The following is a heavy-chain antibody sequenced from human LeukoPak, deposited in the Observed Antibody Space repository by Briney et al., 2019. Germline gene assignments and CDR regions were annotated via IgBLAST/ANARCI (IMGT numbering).Heavy chain of an antibody. CDR2: IIPIFGTA. J-gene: IGHJ5*02. CDR3: ARITCTNGVCYNWFDP. Sequence: SVKVSCKASGGTFSSYAISWVRPAPGQGLEWMGGIIPIFGTANYAQKFQGRVTITADESTSTAYMELSSLRSEDTAVYYCARITCTNGVCYNWFDPWGQGTLVTVSS. D-gene: IGHD2-8*01. V-gene: IGHV1-69*13. CDR1: GGTFSSYA.